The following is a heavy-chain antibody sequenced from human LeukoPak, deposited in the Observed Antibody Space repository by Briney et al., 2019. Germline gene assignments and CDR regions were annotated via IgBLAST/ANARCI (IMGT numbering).Heavy chain of an antibody. J-gene: IGHJ4*02. V-gene: IGHV3-30*02. D-gene: IGHD3-22*01. CDR2: IRYDGSNK. CDR1: GFTFSTYG. Sequence: GGSLRLSCAASGFTFSTYGMHWVRQAPGKGLEWVAFIRYDGSNKYYADSVKGRFTISRDDSKNTLYLEMNILKTEDTAVYYCATDIPPGYFYDSSGYYPYWGQGTLVTVSS. CDR3: ATDIPPGYFYDSSGYYPY.